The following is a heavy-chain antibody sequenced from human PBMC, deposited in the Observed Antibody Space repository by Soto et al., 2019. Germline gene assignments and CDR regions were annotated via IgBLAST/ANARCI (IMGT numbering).Heavy chain of an antibody. D-gene: IGHD5-12*01. CDR2: IIPIFRTP. V-gene: IGHV1-69*12. CDR3: ARDKDRLQFGGNYYYAMDV. CDR1: GGTFGNSA. Sequence: QVQLVQSGAEVKKPGSSVTVSCKASGGTFGNSAISWVRQAPGQGLEWMGGIIPIFRTPDYAQKFQGRVTITADESTSTACMELTSLRSEDTAVYYCARDKDRLQFGGNYYYAMDVWGQGTTVTVSS. J-gene: IGHJ6*02.